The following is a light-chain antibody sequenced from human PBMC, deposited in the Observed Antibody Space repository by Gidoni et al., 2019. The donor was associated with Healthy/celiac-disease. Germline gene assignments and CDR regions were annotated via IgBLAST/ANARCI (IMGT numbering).Light chain of an antibody. Sequence: DIVMTQSPDSLAVYLGERATINCKTSQSVLYSSNNKNYLAWYQQKPGQPPKLLIYWASTRESGVPDRFSGSGSGTDFTLTISSLQAEDVAVYYCQQYYSTPPTFGQGTKVE. J-gene: IGKJ1*01. CDR2: WAS. CDR1: QSVLYSSNNKNY. CDR3: QQYYSTPPT. V-gene: IGKV4-1*01.